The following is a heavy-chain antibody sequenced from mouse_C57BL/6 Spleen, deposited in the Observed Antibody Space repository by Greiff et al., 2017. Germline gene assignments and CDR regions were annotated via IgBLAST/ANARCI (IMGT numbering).Heavy chain of an antibody. CDR3: TRQIYYDYDEDWFAY. V-gene: IGHV1-15*01. CDR2: IDPETGGT. CDR1: GYTFTDYE. D-gene: IGHD2-4*01. Sequence: VQLQESGAELVRPGASVTLSCKASGYTFTDYEMPWVKQTPVHGLEWIGAIDPETGGTAYTQKFKGKAILTADKSSSTAYMELRRLTSEDSAVYYCTRQIYYDYDEDWFAYWGQGTLVTVSA. J-gene: IGHJ3*01.